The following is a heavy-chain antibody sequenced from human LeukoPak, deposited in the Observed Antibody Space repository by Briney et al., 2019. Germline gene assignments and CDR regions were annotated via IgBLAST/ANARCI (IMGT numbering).Heavy chain of an antibody. Sequence: GGSLRLSCAASGFTFDDYGMSWVRQAPGKGLEWVSCINWNGGSTGYADSVKGRFTISRDNAKNSLYLQMNSLRAEDTALYYCASHQGGSYSLAWFDPWGQGTLVTVSS. CDR1: GFTFDDYG. D-gene: IGHD1-26*01. V-gene: IGHV3-20*04. CDR2: INWNGGST. CDR3: ASHQGGSYSLAWFDP. J-gene: IGHJ5*02.